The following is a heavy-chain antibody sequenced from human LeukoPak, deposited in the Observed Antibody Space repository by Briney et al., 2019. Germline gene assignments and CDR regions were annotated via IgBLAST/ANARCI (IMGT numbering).Heavy chain of an antibody. V-gene: IGHV3-30-3*01. D-gene: IGHD7-27*01. CDR3: ARRLGTYPSNWFDP. CDR2: ISYDGSNK. Sequence: GGSLRLSCAASGFTFSSYAMHWVRQAPGKGLERVAVISYDGSNKYYADSVKGRFTISRDNSKNTLYLQMNSLRAEDTAVYYCARRLGTYPSNWFDPWGQGTLVTVSS. J-gene: IGHJ5*02. CDR1: GFTFSSYA.